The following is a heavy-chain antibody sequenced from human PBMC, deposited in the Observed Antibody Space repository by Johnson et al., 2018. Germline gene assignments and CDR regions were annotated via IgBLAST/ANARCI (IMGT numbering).Heavy chain of an antibody. Sequence: EVQLVESGGGLVQPGGSLRLSCAASGFTFSSYAMSWVRQAPGKGLEWVSAISGSGGSTYYADSVKGRFTIPKNNSKNTLYLQMKSLRAEDTAVYYCSNRFLQQLGFYYYDYMDVWGKVTTVTVSS. J-gene: IGHJ6*03. D-gene: IGHD6-13*01. CDR2: ISGSGGST. CDR3: SNRFLQQLGFYYYDYMDV. CDR1: GFTFSSYA. V-gene: IGHV3-23*04.